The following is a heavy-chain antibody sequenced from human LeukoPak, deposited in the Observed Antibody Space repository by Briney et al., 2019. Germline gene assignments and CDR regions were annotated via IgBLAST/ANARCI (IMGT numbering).Heavy chain of an antibody. CDR2: VYYSGST. CDR3: ARGIAVAGYFDY. J-gene: IGHJ4*02. V-gene: IGHV4-39*01. D-gene: IGHD6-19*01. CDR1: GGSISSSSYY. Sequence: SETLSLTCTVSGGSISSSSYYWGWIRQPPGKGLEWIGSVYYSGSTYYNPSLKSRVTISVDTSKNQFSLKLSSVTAADTAVYYCARGIAVAGYFDYWGQGTLVTVSS.